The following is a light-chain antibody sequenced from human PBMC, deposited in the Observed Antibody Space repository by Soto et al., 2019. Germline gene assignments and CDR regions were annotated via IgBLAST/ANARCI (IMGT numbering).Light chain of an antibody. V-gene: IGKV2-24*01. CDR2: KVS. Sequence: DIVLTQTPLSSPVTLGQPASISCRSSQSLVHSDGNTYLSWFHQRPGQPPRLLIDKVSNRFSGVPDRFHGSGARTDFTLKISRVEAEDVGIYFCMQATHYSPYTFGQGTKLEIK. CDR3: MQATHYSPYT. J-gene: IGKJ2*01. CDR1: QSLVHSDGNTY.